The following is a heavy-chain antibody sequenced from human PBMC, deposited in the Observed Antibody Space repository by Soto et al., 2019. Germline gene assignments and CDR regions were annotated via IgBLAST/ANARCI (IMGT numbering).Heavy chain of an antibody. CDR2: INHSGST. V-gene: IGHV4-59*12. D-gene: IGHD1-7*01. CDR1: GGSISSYY. Sequence: SETLSLTCTVSGGSISSYYWSWIRQPPGKGLEWIGYINHSGSTNYNPSLKSRVTISVDTSKNQFSLKLSSVTAADTAVYYCARVTAGTTTYWFDPWGQGTLVTVSS. J-gene: IGHJ5*02. CDR3: ARVTAGTTTYWFDP.